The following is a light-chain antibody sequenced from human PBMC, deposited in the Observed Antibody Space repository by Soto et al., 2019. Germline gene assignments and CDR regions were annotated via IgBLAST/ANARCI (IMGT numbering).Light chain of an antibody. CDR2: ATS. V-gene: IGKV1-39*01. J-gene: IGKJ4*01. CDR3: QQSLTTPLT. Sequence: DIQMTQSPSSLSASVGDRVTITCRASQSITIYLNWYQQKPGKAPKLLIFATSSLQSGVPSRFSGSGSGTDFTLTISNLQPEDLATYYCQQSLTTPLTFGGGTKVEIK. CDR1: QSITIY.